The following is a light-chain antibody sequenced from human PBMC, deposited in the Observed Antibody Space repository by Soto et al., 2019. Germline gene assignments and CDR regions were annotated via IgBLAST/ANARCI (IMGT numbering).Light chain of an antibody. J-gene: IGKJ5*01. V-gene: IGKV1-33*01. Sequence: DIQMTQSPSSLSASVGDRVTITCQASQDISNYLNWYQQKPGKAPKLLIYDASNLETGVPSRFSGSVSGTDFTLTSSSLQPEDIATYYCQQYDNLPITFGQGTRLEIK. CDR2: DAS. CDR1: QDISNY. CDR3: QQYDNLPIT.